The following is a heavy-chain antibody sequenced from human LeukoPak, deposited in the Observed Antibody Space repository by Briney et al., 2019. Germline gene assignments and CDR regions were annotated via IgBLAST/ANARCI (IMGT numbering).Heavy chain of an antibody. J-gene: IGHJ4*02. CDR3: AKDIELYSGYGLLGAFDL. CDR2: ISWKSGRV. D-gene: IGHD5-12*01. V-gene: IGHV3-9*01. CDR1: GFTFDDYG. Sequence: PGGSLRLSCAASGFTFDDYGMSWVRQAPGKGLEWVSGISWKSGRVGYADSVKGRFTISRDDAKNSLFLQMDSLRVEDTALYYCAKDIELYSGYGLLGAFDLWGQGTLVTVSS.